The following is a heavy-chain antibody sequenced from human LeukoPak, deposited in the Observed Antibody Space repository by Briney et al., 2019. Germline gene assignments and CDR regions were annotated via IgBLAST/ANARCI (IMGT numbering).Heavy chain of an antibody. Sequence: RGSLRLSCTASGFTLESYAMSWVRQAPGKGLEWVSTISGSGGSTNYADSVKGRFTISRDNSKNTLYLQMNSLRAEDTAVYYCAKDSYSRSLWGQGTLVTVSS. J-gene: IGHJ4*02. V-gene: IGHV3-23*01. CDR3: AKDSYSRSL. D-gene: IGHD6-13*01. CDR1: GFTLESYA. CDR2: ISGSGGST.